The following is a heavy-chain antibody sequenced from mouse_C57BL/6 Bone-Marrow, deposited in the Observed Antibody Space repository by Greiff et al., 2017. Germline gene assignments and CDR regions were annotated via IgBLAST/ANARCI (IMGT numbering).Heavy chain of an antibody. D-gene: IGHD1-1*01. Sequence: EVKLVESGGDLVKPGGSLKLSCAASGFTFSSYGMSWVRQTPDKRLEWVATISSGGSYTYYPDSVKGRFTISRDNAKNTLYLQRSSLKSEDTAMYYCARIYSWYFDVWGTGTTVTVSS. CDR3: ARIYSWYFDV. CDR2: ISSGGSYT. V-gene: IGHV5-6*01. CDR1: GFTFSSYG. J-gene: IGHJ1*03.